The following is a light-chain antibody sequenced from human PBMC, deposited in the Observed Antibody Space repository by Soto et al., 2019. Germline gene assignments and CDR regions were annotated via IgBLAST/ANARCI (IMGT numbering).Light chain of an antibody. CDR3: QQHGSSPWT. J-gene: IGKJ1*01. CDR1: QSVSSSY. CDR2: GAS. V-gene: IGKV3-20*01. Sequence: EIVLTQSPGTLSLSPGERATLSCRARQSVSSSYLAWYQQRPGQAPRLLIYGASIRATGIPDRFSGSGSGTDFTLTISRLEPEDFAVYFCQQHGSSPWTVGQGTKVDIK.